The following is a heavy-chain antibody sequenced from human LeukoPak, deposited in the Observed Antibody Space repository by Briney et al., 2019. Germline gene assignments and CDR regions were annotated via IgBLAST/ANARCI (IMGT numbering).Heavy chain of an antibody. CDR2: ISSSSSYI. V-gene: IGHV3-21*01. CDR3: ARFPRGAAAGTENY. D-gene: IGHD6-13*01. CDR1: GFTFSSYW. Sequence: GGSLRLSCAASGFTFSSYWMHWVRQAPGKGLEWVSSISSSSSYIYYADSVKGRFTISRDNAKNSLYLQMNSLRAEDTAVYYCARFPRGAAAGTENYWGQGTLVTVSS. J-gene: IGHJ4*02.